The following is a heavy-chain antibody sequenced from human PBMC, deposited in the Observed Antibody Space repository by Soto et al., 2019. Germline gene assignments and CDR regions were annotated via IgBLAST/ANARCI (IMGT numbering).Heavy chain of an antibody. CDR1: GFTFSSYG. CDR3: ARDLSGDYGALDT. Sequence: GGSLRLSCAPSGFTFSSYGMHWARQAPGKGLEWVAVIWYDGSNKVYADSVKGRFTISRDNSKNTLYLQMNSLRAEDTAVYYCARDLSGDYGALDTWGQGTMITVSS. CDR2: IWYDGSNK. J-gene: IGHJ3*02. D-gene: IGHD4-17*01. V-gene: IGHV3-33*01.